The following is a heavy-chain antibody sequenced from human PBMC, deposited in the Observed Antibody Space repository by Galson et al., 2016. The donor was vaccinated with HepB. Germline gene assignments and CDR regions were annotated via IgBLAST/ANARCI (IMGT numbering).Heavy chain of an antibody. CDR3: ATDTREQGYFXSSAYYETRVY. CDR2: IKEDGGDY. D-gene: IGHD3-22*01. J-gene: IGHJ4*02. CDR1: GXXFRXXX. V-gene: IGHV3-7*01. Sequence: SLXXXCAASGXXFRXXXMSXXXQAXXKGLXXVAXIKEDGGDYXYYXXSLXGXFTIYRDNAKNSLYLQMNSLRAEDTAVYYCATDTREQGYFXSSAYYETRVYWGQGTLLTXXS.